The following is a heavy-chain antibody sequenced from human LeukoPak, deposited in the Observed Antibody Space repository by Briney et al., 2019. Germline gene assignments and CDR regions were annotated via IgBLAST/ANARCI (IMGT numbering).Heavy chain of an antibody. D-gene: IGHD3-16*01. J-gene: IGHJ6*02. V-gene: IGHV4-59*01. CDR1: GGSISSYY. CDR2: IYYSGST. Sequence: PSETLSLTCTVSGGSISSYYWSWIRQPPGEGLEWIGYIYYSGSTNYNPSLKSRVTISVDTSKNQFSLKLSSVTAADTAVYYCARVLGAGYYYGMDVWGQGTTVTVSS. CDR3: ARVLGAGYYYGMDV.